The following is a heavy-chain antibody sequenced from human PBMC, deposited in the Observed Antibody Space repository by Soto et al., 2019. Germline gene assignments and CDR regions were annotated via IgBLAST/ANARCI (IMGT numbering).Heavy chain of an antibody. CDR1: GFTFSSYA. CDR2: ISGSGGST. CDR3: AKDSGLEGDEIWSGYYGYFDY. V-gene: IGHV3-23*01. Sequence: GGSLRLSCAASGFTFSSYAMSWVRQAPGKGLEWVSAISGSGGSTYYADSVKGRFTISRDKSKNTLYLQMNSLRAEDTAVYYCAKDSGLEGDEIWSGYYGYFDYWGQGTLVTVSS. D-gene: IGHD3-3*01. J-gene: IGHJ4*02.